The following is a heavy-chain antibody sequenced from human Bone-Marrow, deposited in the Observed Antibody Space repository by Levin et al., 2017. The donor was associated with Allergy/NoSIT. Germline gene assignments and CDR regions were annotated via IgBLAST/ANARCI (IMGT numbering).Heavy chain of an antibody. J-gene: IGHJ4*02. CDR2: ITPIFGTA. D-gene: IGHD3-3*01. CDR1: GGTFSTHV. V-gene: IGHV1-69*13. Sequence: GASVKVSCKTSGGTFSTHVISWVRQAPGQGLEWMGGITPIFGTANYAQKFQGRLTITADDFASTVYMDLSSLKSGDTAVYYCASSSDLESTFDYWGQGTLVTVSS. CDR3: ASSSDLESTFDY.